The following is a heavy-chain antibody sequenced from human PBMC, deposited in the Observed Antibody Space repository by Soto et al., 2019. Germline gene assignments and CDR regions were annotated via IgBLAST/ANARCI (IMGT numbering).Heavy chain of an antibody. D-gene: IGHD2-8*01. Sequence: ASVKVSCKAAGFTFTSSAVQWVRQARGQRLEWIGWIGVGSGNRHYAQKFQERVTITRDMSTNTAYMELSSLRSEDTAVYYCAALGVNFDHWGQGTLVTVSS. V-gene: IGHV1-58*01. J-gene: IGHJ4*02. CDR2: IGVGSGNR. CDR3: AALGVNFDH. CDR1: GFTFTSSA.